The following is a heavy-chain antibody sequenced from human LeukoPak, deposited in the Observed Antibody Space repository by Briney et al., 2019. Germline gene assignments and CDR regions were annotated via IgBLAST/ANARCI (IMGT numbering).Heavy chain of an antibody. CDR3: ARDVGGSGSTFDY. J-gene: IGHJ4*02. D-gene: IGHD3-10*01. V-gene: IGHV4-61*02. CDR1: GGSISSGSYY. CDR2: IYTSGST. Sequence: SETLSLTCTVSGGSISSGSYYWSWIRQPAGKGLEWIGRIYTSGSTNYNPSLKSRVTISVDTSKNQFSLKLSSVTAADTAVYYCARDVGGSGSTFDYWGQGTLVTVSS.